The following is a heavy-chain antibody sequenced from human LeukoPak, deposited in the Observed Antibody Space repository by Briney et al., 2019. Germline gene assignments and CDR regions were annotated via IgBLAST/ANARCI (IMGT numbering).Heavy chain of an antibody. CDR1: GFTFDDYA. V-gene: IGHV3-9*01. CDR3: AKVSTTRAFDI. CDR2: ITWNSGNI. D-gene: IGHD4-17*01. J-gene: IGHJ3*02. Sequence: GGSLRLSCAASGFTFDDYAMHWGRHAPGKGLEWVSGITWNSGNIDYADSVKGRFTTSRDNAKDSLYLQMDSLRAEDTALYYCAKVSTTRAFDIWGQGTMVTVSS.